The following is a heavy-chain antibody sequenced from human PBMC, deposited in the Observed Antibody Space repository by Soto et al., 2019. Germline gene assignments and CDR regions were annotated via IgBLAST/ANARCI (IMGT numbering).Heavy chain of an antibody. Sequence: GGSLRLSCAASGFTFSSYAMSWVRQAPGKGLEWVSAISGSGGSTYYPDSVKGRFTISRDNSKNMTYLQMNSLRAEDTAGYYCAKDQRYYYCSGSYSRTYYYYMDVWGKGTTVTVSS. J-gene: IGHJ6*03. CDR1: GFTFSSYA. V-gene: IGHV3-23*01. CDR3: AKDQRYYYCSGSYSRTYYYYMDV. CDR2: ISGSGGST. D-gene: IGHD3-10*01.